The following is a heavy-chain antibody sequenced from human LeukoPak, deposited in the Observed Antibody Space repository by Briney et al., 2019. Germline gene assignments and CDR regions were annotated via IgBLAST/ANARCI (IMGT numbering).Heavy chain of an antibody. CDR1: GFTFSSYW. J-gene: IGHJ4*02. CDR2: INSDGSTT. D-gene: IGHD5-24*01. CDR3: AKFSSRMALDY. Sequence: GGSLRLSCAASGFTFSSYWMHWVRQAPGKGLVWVSRINSDGSTTSYADSVKGRFTISRDNAKNTLYLQMNSLRAEDTAVYYCAKFSSRMALDYWGQGTLVTVSS. V-gene: IGHV3-74*01.